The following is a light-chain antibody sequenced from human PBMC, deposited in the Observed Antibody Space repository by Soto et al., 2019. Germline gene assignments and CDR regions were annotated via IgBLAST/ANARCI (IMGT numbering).Light chain of an antibody. CDR2: DNN. V-gene: IGLV1-51*01. J-gene: IGLJ1*01. Sequence: QSVLTQPPSVSAAPGHKVTISCSGTASNIGNDYVSWYQQLPGEAPQLLIYDNNRRPSGIPDRFSGSRSDTSATLGITGLQLGCEADYYCGAWDSSVNVYVVGTGTKGTVL. CDR1: ASNIGNDY. CDR3: GAWDSSVNVYV.